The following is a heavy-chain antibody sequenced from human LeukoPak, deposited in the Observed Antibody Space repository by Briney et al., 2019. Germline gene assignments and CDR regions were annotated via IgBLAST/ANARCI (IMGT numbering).Heavy chain of an antibody. D-gene: IGHD3-3*01. CDR1: GFTFSSYG. V-gene: IGHV3-30*18. CDR2: ISYDGSNK. CDR3: AKDEGNVEWVSDV. Sequence: PGRSLRLSCAASGFTFSSYGMHWVRQAPGKGLEWVAVISYDGSNKYYADSVKGRFTISRDNSKNTLYLQMNSLRAEDTAVYYCAKDEGNVEWVSDVWGQGTLISVSS. J-gene: IGHJ4*02.